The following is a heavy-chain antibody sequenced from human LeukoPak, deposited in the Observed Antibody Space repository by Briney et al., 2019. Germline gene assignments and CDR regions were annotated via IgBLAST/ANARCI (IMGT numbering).Heavy chain of an antibody. Sequence: PGGSLRLSCAASGFTFDDYGMSWVRQAPGKGLEWVSGINWNGGSTGYADSVKGRFTISRDNSKNTLYLQMNSLRVEDTAVYYCARDGRGEAAAGCPLVFDHWGQGILVTVSS. J-gene: IGHJ5*02. CDR1: GFTFDDYG. V-gene: IGHV3-20*04. CDR3: ARDGRGEAAAGCPLVFDH. CDR2: INWNGGST. D-gene: IGHD6-13*01.